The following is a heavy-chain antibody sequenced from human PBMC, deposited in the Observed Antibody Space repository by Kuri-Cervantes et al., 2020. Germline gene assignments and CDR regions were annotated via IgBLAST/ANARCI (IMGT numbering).Heavy chain of an antibody. CDR3: ARFLAATNWFDP. Sequence: ESLKISCAVSGYSISSGYYWGWIRQPPGKGLEWIGSIYHSGSTYYNPSLKSRVTISVDTSKNQFSLKLSSVTAADTAVYYCARFLAATNWFDPWGQGTLVTVSS. V-gene: IGHV4-38-2*01. CDR1: GYSISSGYY. D-gene: IGHD2-15*01. J-gene: IGHJ5*02. CDR2: IYHSGST.